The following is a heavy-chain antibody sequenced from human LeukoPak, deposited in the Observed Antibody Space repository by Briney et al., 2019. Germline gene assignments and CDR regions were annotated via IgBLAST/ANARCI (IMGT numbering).Heavy chain of an antibody. D-gene: IGHD3-10*01. CDR3: ASWLWFGELYYFDY. J-gene: IGHJ4*02. CDR2: INHSGST. V-gene: IGHV4-34*01. Sequence: SETLSLTCAVYGGSFSGYYWSWIRQPPGKGLEWIGEINHSGSTNYNPSLKSRVTISVDTSKNQFSLKLSSVTAADTAVYYCASWLWFGELYYFDYWGQGTLVTVSS. CDR1: GGSFSGYY.